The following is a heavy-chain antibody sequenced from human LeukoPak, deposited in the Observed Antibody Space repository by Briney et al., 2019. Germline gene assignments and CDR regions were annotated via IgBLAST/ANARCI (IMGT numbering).Heavy chain of an antibody. J-gene: IGHJ4*02. CDR1: GFTFSSYG. CDR3: AKDVPRYCSGGSCSTIDY. Sequence: PGGSLRLSCAASGFTFSSYGMHWVRQATGKGLEWVAFIRYDGSNKYYADSVKGRFTISRDNSKNTLYLQMKRLRAEDTAVYYCAKDVPRYCSGGSCSTIDYWGQGTLVTVSS. D-gene: IGHD2-15*01. CDR2: IRYDGSNK. V-gene: IGHV3-30*02.